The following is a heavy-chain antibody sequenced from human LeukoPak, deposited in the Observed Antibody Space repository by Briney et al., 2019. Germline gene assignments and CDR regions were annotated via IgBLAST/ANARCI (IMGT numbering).Heavy chain of an antibody. CDR1: GFTFSSYS. J-gene: IGHJ4*02. CDR3: ARDHVDYMGSHYFDY. D-gene: IGHD4-11*01. Sequence: GGSLRLSCAASGFTFSSYSMNWVRQAPGKGLEWVSSISSSSSYIHYADSVKGRFTISRDNAKNSLYLQMNSLRAEDTAVYYCARDHVDYMGSHYFDYWGQGTLVTVSS. CDR2: ISSSSSYI. V-gene: IGHV3-21*01.